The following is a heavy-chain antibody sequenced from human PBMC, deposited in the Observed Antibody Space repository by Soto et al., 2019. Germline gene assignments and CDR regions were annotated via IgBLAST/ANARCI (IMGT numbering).Heavy chain of an antibody. Sequence: QVQLQQWGAGLLKPSETLSLTCAVYGGSFSGYYWSWIRQPPGKGLEWIGEINHSGSTNYNPSLKRRVTTSVDTSKNQFSLKLCSVTAADTAVYYCARVSGIYYYGMDVWGQGTTVTVSS. CDR2: INHSGST. CDR1: GGSFSGYY. CDR3: ARVSGIYYYGMDV. D-gene: IGHD3-10*01. V-gene: IGHV4-34*01. J-gene: IGHJ6*02.